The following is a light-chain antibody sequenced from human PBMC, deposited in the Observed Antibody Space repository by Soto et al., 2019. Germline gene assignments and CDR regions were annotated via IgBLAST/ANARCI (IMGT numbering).Light chain of an antibody. CDR1: QSISSY. Sequence: DIQMTQSPSSLSASVGDRVTITCRASQSISSYLNWYQQKPGKAPKLLIYAASSLQSGVPSRFSGSGSGTDFPLTISSLQPEDFATYYCQQSYSRTFGQGTKVEIK. V-gene: IGKV1-39*01. J-gene: IGKJ1*01. CDR3: QQSYSRT. CDR2: AAS.